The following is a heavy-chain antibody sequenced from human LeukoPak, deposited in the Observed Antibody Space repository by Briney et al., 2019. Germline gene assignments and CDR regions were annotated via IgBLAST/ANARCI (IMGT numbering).Heavy chain of an antibody. CDR3: AGRATTKDPFDY. CDR1: GYTLTELS. Sequence: ASVKVSCKVSGYTLTELSMHWVRQAPGKGLEWMGGFDPEDGETIYAQKFQGRVTMTEDTSTDTAYMELSSLRSEDTAVYYCAGRATTKDPFDYWGQGTLVTVSS. V-gene: IGHV1-24*01. J-gene: IGHJ4*02. CDR2: FDPEDGET. D-gene: IGHD5-12*01.